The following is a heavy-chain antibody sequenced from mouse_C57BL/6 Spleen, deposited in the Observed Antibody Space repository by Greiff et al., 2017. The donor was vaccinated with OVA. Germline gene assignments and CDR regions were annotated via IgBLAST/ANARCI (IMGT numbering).Heavy chain of an antibody. CDR3: ASYYDYDHYAMDY. Sequence: VKLQQPGAELVKPGASVKMSCKASGYTFTSYWITWVKQRPGQGLEWIGDIYPGSGSTNYNEKFKSKATLTVDTSSSTAYMQLSNLTSEDSAVYYSASYYDYDHYAMDYWGQGTSVTVSS. D-gene: IGHD2-4*01. J-gene: IGHJ4*01. CDR2: IYPGSGST. V-gene: IGHV1-55*01. CDR1: GYTFTSYW.